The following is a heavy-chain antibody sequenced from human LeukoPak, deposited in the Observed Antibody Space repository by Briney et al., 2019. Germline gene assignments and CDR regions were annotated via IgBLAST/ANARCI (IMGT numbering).Heavy chain of an antibody. CDR2: IYHSGST. D-gene: IGHD6-13*01. CDR1: GYSISSGYY. V-gene: IGHV4-38-2*02. Sequence: SETLSLTCTVSGYSISSGYYWGWIRQPPGKGLEWIGSIYHSGSTYYNPSLKSRVTISVDTSKNQFSLKLSSVTAADTAVYYCARDWLGGSSWDNNYYYYYMDVWGKGTTVTISS. J-gene: IGHJ6*03. CDR3: ARDWLGGSSWDNNYYYYYMDV.